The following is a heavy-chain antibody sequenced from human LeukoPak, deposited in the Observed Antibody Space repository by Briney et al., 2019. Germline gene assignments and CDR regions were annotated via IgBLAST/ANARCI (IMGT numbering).Heavy chain of an antibody. D-gene: IGHD6-25*01. CDR2: INPSGDT. V-gene: IGHV4-34*01. J-gene: IGHJ5*01. Sequence: SETLSLTCAVYGGSFSGYYGTWIRQPPGMGLEWIGEINPSGDTKYNPSLKSRVAISVDTSKNQFSLTLTSVTAADTALYFCARQRGWFDSWGQGTLVTVSS. CDR1: GGSFSGYY. CDR3: ARQRGWFDS.